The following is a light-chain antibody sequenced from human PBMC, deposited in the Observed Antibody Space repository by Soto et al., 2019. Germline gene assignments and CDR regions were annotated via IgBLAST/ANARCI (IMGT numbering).Light chain of an antibody. CDR1: SSNIGAGYD. CDR3: QSYDSRDV. J-gene: IGLJ1*01. V-gene: IGLV1-40*01. CDR2: GNS. Sequence: QSVLTQPPSVSGAPGQRVTISCTGSSSNIGAGYDVHWYQQLPGTAPKLLIYGNSNRPSGVPDRFSGPKSGTSASLAITGLQAEDEADYYCQSYDSRDVFGTGTKVTVL.